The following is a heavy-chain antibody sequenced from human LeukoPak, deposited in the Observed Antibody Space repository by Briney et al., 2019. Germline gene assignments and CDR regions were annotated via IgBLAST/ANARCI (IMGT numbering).Heavy chain of an antibody. V-gene: IGHV5-51*01. J-gene: IGHJ4*02. D-gene: IGHD3-9*01. CDR3: ARQYFDWLGGYYFDY. Sequence: GESLKISCKGSGYSFTSYWIGWVRQMPGKGLERMGISYPGDSDTRYSPSFQGQVTISADKSISTTYLQWSSLKASDTAMYYCARQYFDWLGGYYFDYWGQGTLVTVSS. CDR1: GYSFTSYW. CDR2: SYPGDSDT.